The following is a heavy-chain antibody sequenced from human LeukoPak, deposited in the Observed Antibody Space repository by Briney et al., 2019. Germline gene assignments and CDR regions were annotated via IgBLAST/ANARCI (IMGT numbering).Heavy chain of an antibody. Sequence: QPGGSLKLSCAASGXTFSGSAMHWVRQASGKGLEWVGRIRSKANSYATAYAASVKGRFTISRDDSKNTAYLQMNSLKTEDTAVYYCTVVVVAATPDDFDYWGQGTLVTVSS. CDR1: GXTFSGSA. CDR3: TVVVVAATPDDFDY. J-gene: IGHJ4*02. V-gene: IGHV3-73*01. CDR2: IRSKANSYAT. D-gene: IGHD2-15*01.